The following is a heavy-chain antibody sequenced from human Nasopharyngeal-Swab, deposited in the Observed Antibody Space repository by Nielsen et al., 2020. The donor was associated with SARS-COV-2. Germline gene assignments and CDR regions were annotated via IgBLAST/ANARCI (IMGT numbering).Heavy chain of an antibody. CDR3: AREGELGIADDAFDI. Sequence: ASVKVSCKASGYTFTSYGISWVRQAPGQGLEWMGWISAYNGNTNYAQKLQGRVTMTTDTSTSTAYMELRSLRSDDTAVYYCAREGELGIADDAFDIWGQGTMVTVSS. D-gene: IGHD6-13*01. CDR1: GYTFTSYG. V-gene: IGHV1-18*01. CDR2: ISAYNGNT. J-gene: IGHJ3*02.